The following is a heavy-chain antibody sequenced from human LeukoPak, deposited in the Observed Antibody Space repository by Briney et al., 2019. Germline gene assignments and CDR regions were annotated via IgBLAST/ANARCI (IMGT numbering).Heavy chain of an antibody. CDR1: GGSISSYY. D-gene: IGHD6-19*01. J-gene: IGHJ4*02. V-gene: IGHV4-59*01. CDR2: IYYSGST. CDR3: ARYRYSSGWFDY. Sequence: SETLSLTCTVSGGSISSYYWSWIRQPPGKGLEWIGYIYYSGSTNCNPSLKSRVTISVDTSKNQFSLKLSSVTAADTAVYYCARYRYSSGWFDYWGQGTLVTVSS.